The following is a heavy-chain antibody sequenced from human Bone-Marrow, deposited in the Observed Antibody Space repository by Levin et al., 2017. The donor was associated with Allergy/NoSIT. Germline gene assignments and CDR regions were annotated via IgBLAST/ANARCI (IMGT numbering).Heavy chain of an antibody. D-gene: IGHD2-21*02. Sequence: PVASVKVSCKASGYTFTGYYMHWVRQAPGQGLEWMGRINPNSGGTNYAQKFQGRVTMTRDTSISTAYMELSRLRSDDTAVYYCARGLKHIVVVTAIYPDAFDIWGQGTMVTVSS. CDR3: ARGLKHIVVVTAIYPDAFDI. V-gene: IGHV1-2*06. J-gene: IGHJ3*02. CDR1: GYTFTGYY. CDR2: INPNSGGT.